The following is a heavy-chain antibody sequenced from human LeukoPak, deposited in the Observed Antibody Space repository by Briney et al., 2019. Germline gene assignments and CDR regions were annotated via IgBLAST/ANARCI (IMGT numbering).Heavy chain of an antibody. CDR1: GYTFTGYY. Sequence: ASVKVSCKASGYTFTGYYMHWVRQAPGQGLAWMGWINPNSGGTNYAQKFQGRVTMTRDTSISTAYLELSRLRSDDTAVYYCARAHYYDNSGQKGGDAFDIWGQGTMVTVSS. V-gene: IGHV1-2*02. CDR2: INPNSGGT. D-gene: IGHD3-22*01. J-gene: IGHJ3*02. CDR3: ARAHYYDNSGQKGGDAFDI.